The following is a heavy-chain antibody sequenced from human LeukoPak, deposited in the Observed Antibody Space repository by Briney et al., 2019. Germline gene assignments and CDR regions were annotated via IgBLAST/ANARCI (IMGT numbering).Heavy chain of an antibody. D-gene: IGHD6-13*01. CDR2: ISSNGGST. CDR3: VKDSRRGIAAAGTMY. Sequence: PGGSLRLSCSASGFTFSSYAMHWVRQAPGKGLEYVSAISSNGGSTYYADSVKGRFTISRDNSKNTLYLQMSSLRAEDTAVYYRVKDSRRGIAAAGTMYWGQGTLVTVSS. V-gene: IGHV3-64D*09. CDR1: GFTFSSYA. J-gene: IGHJ4*02.